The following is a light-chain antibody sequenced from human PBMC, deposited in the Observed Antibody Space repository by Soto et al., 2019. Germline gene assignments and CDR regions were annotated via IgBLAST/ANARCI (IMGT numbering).Light chain of an antibody. Sequence: EVVLTQSPGTVSLSPGERVTLSCRASQSVISNYLAWFQQRPGQAPRLLIYAASSRATGIPDRFSGSGSRTDFTLSISRLEPEDFAVYYCQQYGSSLTWTFGQGTKVEIK. V-gene: IGKV3-20*01. CDR1: QSVISNY. CDR3: QQYGSSLTWT. J-gene: IGKJ1*01. CDR2: AAS.